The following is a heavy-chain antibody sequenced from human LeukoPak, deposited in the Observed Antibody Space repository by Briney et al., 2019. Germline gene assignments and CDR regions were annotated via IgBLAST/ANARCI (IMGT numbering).Heavy chain of an antibody. CDR2: INHSGST. V-gene: IGHV4-34*01. Sequence: PSETLSLTCAVYGGSFSGYYWSWIRQPPGKGLEWIGEINHSGSTNYNPSLKSRVTISVDTSKNQFSLKLSSVTAADTAVYYCAGDGGYSSSWSSLFFDYWGQGTLVTVSS. CDR3: AGDGGYSSSWSSLFFDY. J-gene: IGHJ4*02. CDR1: GGSFSGYY. D-gene: IGHD6-13*01.